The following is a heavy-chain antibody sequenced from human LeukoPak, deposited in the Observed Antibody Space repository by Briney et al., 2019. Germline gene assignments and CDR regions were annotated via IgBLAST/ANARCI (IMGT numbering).Heavy chain of an antibody. CDR3: ASGSLWSPNWFDP. CDR2: IKQDGSEK. CDR1: GFTFSSSW. J-gene: IGHJ5*02. D-gene: IGHD3-10*01. Sequence: GGSLRLSCASSGFTFSSSWMSWVRQAPGKGLEWVAHIKQDGSEKYYVDSVKGRFTISRDIAKNSLYLQMNSLRAEDAAIYYCASGSLWSPNWFDPWGQGTLVTVSS. V-gene: IGHV3-7*01.